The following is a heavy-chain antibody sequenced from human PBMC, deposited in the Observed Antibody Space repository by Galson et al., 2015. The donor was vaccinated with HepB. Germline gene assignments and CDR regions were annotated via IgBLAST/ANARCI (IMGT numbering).Heavy chain of an antibody. V-gene: IGHV1-8*01. J-gene: IGHJ4*02. D-gene: IGHD6-13*01. CDR3: ARGWLQQLARFDY. CDR2: MNPNSGNT. CDR1: GYTFTGYD. Sequence: SVKVSCKASGYTFTGYDINWVRQATGQGLEWMGWMNPNSGNTGYAQKFQGRVTMTRNTSISTAYMELSSLRSEDTAVYYCARGWLQQLARFDYWGQGTLVTVSS.